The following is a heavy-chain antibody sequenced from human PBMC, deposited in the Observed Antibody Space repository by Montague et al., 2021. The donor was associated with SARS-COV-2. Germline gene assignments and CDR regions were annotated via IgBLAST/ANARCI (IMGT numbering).Heavy chain of an antibody. D-gene: IGHD6-19*01. CDR3: VAEWLEIYSFDF. CDR2: LFYSGSS. CDR1: GGSISSSNYY. Sequence: SETLSLTCTVSGGSISSSNYYWGWIRQPPGKGLEWIGSLFYSGSSFYNPSLKSRVTISVDTSKNQFSLRLSSVTAADTAVYYCVAEWLEIYSFDFWGQGTLVTVSS. V-gene: IGHV4-39*01. J-gene: IGHJ4*02.